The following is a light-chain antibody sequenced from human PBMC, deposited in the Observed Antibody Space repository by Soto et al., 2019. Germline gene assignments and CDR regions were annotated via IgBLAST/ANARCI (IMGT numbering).Light chain of an antibody. Sequence: EIVLTQSPGTLSLSPGERATLSCRASQSVNSYSLAWYQRQPGQPPRLIVWGASNRATDIHYRFSGSGSGTDFTLTITNLEPEDFAVYYCQQYGNSPPTFGQGTRVEV. J-gene: IGKJ1*01. CDR1: QSVNSYS. CDR2: GAS. V-gene: IGKV3-20*01. CDR3: QQYGNSPPT.